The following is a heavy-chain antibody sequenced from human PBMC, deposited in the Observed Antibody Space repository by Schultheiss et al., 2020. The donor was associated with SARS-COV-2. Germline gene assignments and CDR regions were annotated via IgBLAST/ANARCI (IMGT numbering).Heavy chain of an antibody. Sequence: GGSLRLSCAASGFTFSSYGMHWVRQAPGKGLEWVAVIWYDGSNKYYADSVKGRFTISRDNSKNTLYLQMNSLRAEDTAVYYCARDNAVAGTCGYWGQGTLGTVSS. CDR2: IWYDGSNK. CDR1: GFTFSSYG. CDR3: ARDNAVAGTCGY. D-gene: IGHD6-19*01. V-gene: IGHV3-33*01. J-gene: IGHJ4*02.